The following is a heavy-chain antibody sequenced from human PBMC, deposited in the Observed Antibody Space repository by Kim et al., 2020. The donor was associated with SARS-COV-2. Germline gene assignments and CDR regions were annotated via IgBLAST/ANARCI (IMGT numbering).Heavy chain of an antibody. Sequence: GGSLRLSCAASGFSFGTYAFSSYAINWVRQAPGKGLEWVSGLSGSGGSTYYADSVRGRFTISRDNSKNTLYLQMNSLRTEDTAVYYCAKDPVGSVGNAF. V-gene: IGHV3-23*01. J-gene: IGHJ3*01. CDR3: AKDPVGSVGNAF. D-gene: IGHD1-26*01. CDR2: LSGSGGST. CDR1: GFSFGTYAFSSYA.